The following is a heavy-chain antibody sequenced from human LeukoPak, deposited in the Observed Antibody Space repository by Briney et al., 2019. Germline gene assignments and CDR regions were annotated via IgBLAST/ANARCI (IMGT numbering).Heavy chain of an antibody. CDR3: ARSDILTGYYPPNFDP. D-gene: IGHD3-9*01. J-gene: IGHJ5*02. Sequence: PSETLSLTCTVSGGSISSHYWSWIRQPPGEGLEWIGYIYYSGSTNYNPSLKSRVTISVDTSKNQFSLKLSSVTAADTAVYYCARSDILTGYYPPNFDPWGQGTLVTVSS. CDR2: IYYSGST. V-gene: IGHV4-59*11. CDR1: GGSISSHY.